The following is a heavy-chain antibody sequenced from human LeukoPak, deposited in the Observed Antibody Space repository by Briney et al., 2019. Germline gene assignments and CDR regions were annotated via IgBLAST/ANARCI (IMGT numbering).Heavy chain of an antibody. D-gene: IGHD4-17*01. J-gene: IGHJ6*04. Sequence: GGSLRLSCTASGFTFSSYEMNWVRQAPGKGLEWVSYISSSGSTIYYADSVKGRFTISRDNAKNSLYLQMNSLRAEDTAGYYCARAYGGYPYYYYYYGMDVWGKGTTVTVFS. CDR3: ARAYGGYPYYYYYYGMDV. CDR1: GFTFSSYE. CDR2: ISSSGSTI. V-gene: IGHV3-48*03.